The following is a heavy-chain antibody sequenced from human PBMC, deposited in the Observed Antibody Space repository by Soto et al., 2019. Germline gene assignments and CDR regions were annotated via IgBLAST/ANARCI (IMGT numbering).Heavy chain of an antibody. J-gene: IGHJ4*02. V-gene: IGHV3-23*01. D-gene: IGHD3-10*01. CDR2: ISGSGGST. Sequence: GGSLRLSCAASGFTFSSYAMSWVRQAPGKGLEWVSAISGSGGSTYYADSVKGRFTISRDNSKNTLYLQMNSLRAEDTAVYYCAGRRSGQLAFDYWGQGTLVTVSS. CDR1: GFTFSSYA. CDR3: AGRRSGQLAFDY.